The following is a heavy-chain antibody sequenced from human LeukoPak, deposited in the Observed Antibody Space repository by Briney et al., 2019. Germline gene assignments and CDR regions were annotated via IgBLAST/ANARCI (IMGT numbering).Heavy chain of an antibody. CDR3: VRGWAMDV. D-gene: IGHD3-16*01. Sequence: GGSLRLSCAASGFTFSSYSMNWVRQAPGKGLEWVSYISSRSRTIYYADSVKGRFTISRGNAKKSLYLQMNSLRVEDTAVYYCVRGWAMDVWGQGTTVTVSS. V-gene: IGHV3-48*04. CDR1: GFTFSSYS. J-gene: IGHJ6*02. CDR2: ISSRSRTI.